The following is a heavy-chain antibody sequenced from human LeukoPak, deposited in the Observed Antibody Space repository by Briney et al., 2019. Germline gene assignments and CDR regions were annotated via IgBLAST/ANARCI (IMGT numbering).Heavy chain of an antibody. CDR1: GFTFSSYS. J-gene: IGHJ4*02. V-gene: IGHV3-21*01. Sequence: GGSLRLSCAASGFTFSSYSMYWVRQAPGKGLEWVSSISSSSSYIYYADSVKGRFTISRDNAKNSLYLQMNSLRAEDTAVYYCARRAAAGYFDYWGQGTLVTVSS. D-gene: IGHD6-13*01. CDR3: ARRAAAGYFDY. CDR2: ISSSSSYI.